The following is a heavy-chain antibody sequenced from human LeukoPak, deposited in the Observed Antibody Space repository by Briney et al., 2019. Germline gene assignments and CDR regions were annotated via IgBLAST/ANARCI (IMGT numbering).Heavy chain of an antibody. V-gene: IGHV4-34*01. J-gene: IGHJ4*02. Sequence: PSETLSLTCAVYGGSFSGYYWSWIRQPPGKGLEWIGEINHSGSTNYNPSLKSRVTISVDTSKNRFSLKLSSVTAADTAVYYCASHFGVVHHRRYFDYWGQGTLVTVSS. CDR3: ASHFGVVHHRRYFDY. CDR1: GGSFSGYY. CDR2: INHSGST. D-gene: IGHD3-3*01.